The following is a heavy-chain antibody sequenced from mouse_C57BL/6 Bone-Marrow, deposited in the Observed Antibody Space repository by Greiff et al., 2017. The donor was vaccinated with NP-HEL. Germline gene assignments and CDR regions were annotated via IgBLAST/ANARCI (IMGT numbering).Heavy chain of an antibody. D-gene: IGHD2-4*01. Sequence: VQLQESGAELVRPGTSVKVSCKASGYAFTNYLIEWVKQRPGQGLEWIGVINPGSGGTTYNEKFKGKATLTADKSSSTAYMQLSSLTSEDSAVYFCAIGRIYYDYAWFAYGGQGTLVTVSA. V-gene: IGHV1-54*01. CDR2: INPGSGGT. J-gene: IGHJ3*01. CDR1: GYAFTNYL. CDR3: AIGRIYYDYAWFAY.